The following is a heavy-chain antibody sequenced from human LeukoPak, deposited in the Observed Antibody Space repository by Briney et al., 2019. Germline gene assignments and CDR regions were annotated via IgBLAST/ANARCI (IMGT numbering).Heavy chain of an antibody. CDR1: GFTFSNAW. V-gene: IGHV3-15*01. CDR3: TTDNGFGEY. D-gene: IGHD3-10*01. J-gene: IGHJ4*02. CDR2: IKSKTDGGTT. Sequence: GGSLRLSCAASGFTFSNAWMSWVRHAPGKGLEWVGRIKSKTDGGTTDYAAPVKGRFTISRDDSKNTLHLQLNSLKTEDTAVYYCTTDNGFGEYWGQGSLVTVSS.